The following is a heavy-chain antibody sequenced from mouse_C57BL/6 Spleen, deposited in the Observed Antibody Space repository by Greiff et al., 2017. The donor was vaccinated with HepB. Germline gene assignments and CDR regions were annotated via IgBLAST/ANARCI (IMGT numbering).Heavy chain of an antibody. D-gene: IGHD1-1*01. CDR2: INPSTGGT. CDR3: ARYYGSRPPDAMDY. V-gene: IGHV1-42*01. CDR1: GYSFTGYY. Sequence: EVQLQQSGPELVKPGASVKISCKASGYSFTGYYMNWVKQSPEKSLEWIGEINPSTGGTTYNQKFKAKATLTVDKSSSTAYMQLKSLTTEDSAVYYCARYYGSRPPDAMDYWGQGTSVTVSS. J-gene: IGHJ4*01.